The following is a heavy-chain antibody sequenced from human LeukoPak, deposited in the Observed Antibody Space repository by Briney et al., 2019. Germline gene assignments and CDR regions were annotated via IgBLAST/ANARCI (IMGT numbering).Heavy chain of an antibody. CDR1: GFTFSSYS. D-gene: IGHD2-15*01. J-gene: IGHJ5*02. CDR2: ISSSSSYI. Sequence: GGSLRLSCAASGFTFSSYSMNWVRQAPGKGLEWVSSISSSSSYIYYADSVKGRFTISRDNAKNSLYLQMNSLRAEDTAAYYCARDPVPEDIVVVVAANWFDPWGQGTLVTVSS. V-gene: IGHV3-21*01. CDR3: ARDPVPEDIVVVVAANWFDP.